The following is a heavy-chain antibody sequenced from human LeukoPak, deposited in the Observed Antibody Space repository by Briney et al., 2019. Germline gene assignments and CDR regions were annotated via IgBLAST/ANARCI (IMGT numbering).Heavy chain of an antibody. V-gene: IGHV3-7*03. CDR2: IKQDGSEK. CDR3: ARGAPDIYYYSYMDV. CDR1: GFTFSSYW. J-gene: IGHJ6*03. Sequence: GGSLRLSCAASGFTFSSYWMSWVRQAPGKGLEWVANIKQDGSEKYYVDSVKGRFTISRDNAKNSLYLQMNSLRAEDTAVYYCARGAPDIYYYSYMDVWGKGTTVTISS.